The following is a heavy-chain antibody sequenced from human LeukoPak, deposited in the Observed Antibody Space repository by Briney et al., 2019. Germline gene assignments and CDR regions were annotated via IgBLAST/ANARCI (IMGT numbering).Heavy chain of an antibody. J-gene: IGHJ5*02. CDR2: INPSGGST. CDR3: ARAPYGSGSYYTTTFDP. D-gene: IGHD3-10*01. Sequence: RASVKVSCKASGYTFTGYYMHWVRHAPGQGLEWMGIINPSGGSTSYAQKFQGRVTMTRDTSTSTVYMELSSLRSEDTAVYYCARAPYGSGSYYTTTFDPWGQGTLVTVSS. V-gene: IGHV1-46*01. CDR1: GYTFTGYY.